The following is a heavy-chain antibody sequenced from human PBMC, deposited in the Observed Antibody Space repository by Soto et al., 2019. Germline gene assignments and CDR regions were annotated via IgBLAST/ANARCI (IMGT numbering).Heavy chain of an antibody. Sequence: SETLSLTCTVSGGSISSSSYYWGWIRQPPGKGLEWIGSIYCSGSTYYNPSLKSRVTISVDTSKNQFSLKLSSVTAADTAVYYCASSRPGSYESMGYWGQGTLVTVSS. J-gene: IGHJ4*02. CDR3: ASSRPGSYESMGY. CDR1: GGSISSSSYY. CDR2: IYCSGST. D-gene: IGHD3-10*01. V-gene: IGHV4-39*01.